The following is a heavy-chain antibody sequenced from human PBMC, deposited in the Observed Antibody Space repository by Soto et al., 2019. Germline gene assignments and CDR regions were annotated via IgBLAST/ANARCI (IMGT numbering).Heavy chain of an antibody. Sequence: HPGGSLRLSCAASGFTFSSYGMHWVRQAPGKGLEWVAVISYDGSNKYYADSVKGRFTISRDNSKNTLYLQMNSLRAEDTAVYYCAKNQGGIVVVPADLYYYGMDVWGQGTTVTVSS. V-gene: IGHV3-30*18. J-gene: IGHJ6*02. CDR3: AKNQGGIVVVPADLYYYGMDV. CDR2: ISYDGSNK. D-gene: IGHD2-2*01. CDR1: GFTFSSYG.